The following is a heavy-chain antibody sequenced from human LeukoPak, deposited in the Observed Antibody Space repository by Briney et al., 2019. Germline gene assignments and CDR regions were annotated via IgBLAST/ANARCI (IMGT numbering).Heavy chain of an antibody. V-gene: IGHV4-59*01. CDR2: ILYSGST. CDR1: GDSFTPYY. Sequence: SETLSFTCTVSGDSFTPYYWSWIRQPPGRGLEWIGHILYSGSTNYNTSLKGRVPIPVTTSKNQVSPRLGPVRAADPAVYYLARGLDRGNYYYMDVWVKGTTV. D-gene: IGHD3/OR15-3a*01. CDR3: ARGLDRGNYYYMDV. J-gene: IGHJ6*03.